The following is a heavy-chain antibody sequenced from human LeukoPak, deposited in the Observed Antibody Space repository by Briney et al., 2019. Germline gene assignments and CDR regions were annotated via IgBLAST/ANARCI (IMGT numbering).Heavy chain of an antibody. J-gene: IGHJ6*02. CDR2: ISYDGSNK. CDR3: ARDYYGSGIPHGMDV. V-gene: IGHV3-30*03. CDR1: GFTFSSYG. D-gene: IGHD3-10*01. Sequence: GGSLRLSCAASGFTFSSYGMHWVRQAPGKGLEWVAVISYDGSNKYYADSVKGRFTISRDNSKNTLYLQMNSLRAEDTAVYYCARDYYGSGIPHGMDVWGRGTTVTVSS.